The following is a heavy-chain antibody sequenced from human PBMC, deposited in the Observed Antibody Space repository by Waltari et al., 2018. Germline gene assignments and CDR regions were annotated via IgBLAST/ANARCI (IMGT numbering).Heavy chain of an antibody. J-gene: IGHJ3*01. CDR2: SNNDGSST. Sequence: EVQLVESGGGLVQPGGSLRLSCAASGVTLSRSWIHWVRQSPGKGLMWVSRSNNDGSSTVYADSVKGRFTISRDDAKNTVSLRMNNLSAEDTALYYCARAGLLGAFDVWGQGTMVTVSS. V-gene: IGHV3-74*03. CDR3: ARAGLLGAFDV. CDR1: GVTLSRSW. D-gene: IGHD2-15*01.